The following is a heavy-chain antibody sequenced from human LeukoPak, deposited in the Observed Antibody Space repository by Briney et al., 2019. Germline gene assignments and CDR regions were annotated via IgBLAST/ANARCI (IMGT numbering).Heavy chain of an antibody. CDR1: GGTFSSYA. Sequence: ASVKVSCKASGGTFSSYAISWVRQAPGQGLEWMGWISAYNGNTNYAQKLQGRVTMTTDTSTSTAYMELRSLRSDDTAVYYCARADYGGNPLGGYWGQGTLVTVSS. CDR2: ISAYNGNT. CDR3: ARADYGGNPLGGY. V-gene: IGHV1-18*01. J-gene: IGHJ4*02. D-gene: IGHD4-23*01.